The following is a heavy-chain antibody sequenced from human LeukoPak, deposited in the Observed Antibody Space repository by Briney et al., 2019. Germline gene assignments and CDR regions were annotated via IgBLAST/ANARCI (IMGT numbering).Heavy chain of an antibody. CDR3: TNSDDYGDY. V-gene: IGHV3-30*04. CDR2: IAFDDTDR. J-gene: IGHJ4*02. CDR1: GFIFGDYA. Sequence: PAGGSLRLSCAASGFIFGDYAMHWVRQAPGKGLEWVAAIAFDDTDRYYIDSVKGRFTISRDDSKNTLYLHMTSLRAEDTAVYYCTNSDDYGDYWGQGTLVTVSS.